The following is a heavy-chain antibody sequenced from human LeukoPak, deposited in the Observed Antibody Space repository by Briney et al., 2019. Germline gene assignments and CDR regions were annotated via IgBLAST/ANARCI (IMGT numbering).Heavy chain of an antibody. D-gene: IGHD6-13*01. Sequence: SETLSLTWTVSGGSISSYYWSWIRQPPGKGLEWIGYIYYSGSTNYNPSLKSRVTISVDTSKNQFSLKLSSVTAADTAVYYCARAPIAAGGTENFDYWGQGTLVTVSS. CDR3: ARAPIAAGGTENFDY. CDR2: IYYSGST. CDR1: GGSISSYY. V-gene: IGHV4-59*13. J-gene: IGHJ4*02.